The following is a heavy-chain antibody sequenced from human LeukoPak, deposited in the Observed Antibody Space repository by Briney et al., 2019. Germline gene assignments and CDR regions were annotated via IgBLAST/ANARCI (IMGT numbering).Heavy chain of an antibody. CDR1: GGSISSYY. D-gene: IGHD2-21*02. CDR2: IYTSGST. V-gene: IGHV4-4*07. J-gene: IGHJ4*02. CDR3: ARVAYCGGDCYPDY. Sequence: SETLSLTCTVSGGSISSYYWSWIRQPAGKGLEWIGRIYTSGSTNYNPSLKSRVTMSVDTSKNQFSLKLSSVTAADTAVYYCARVAYCGGDCYPDYWGQGTLVTVSS.